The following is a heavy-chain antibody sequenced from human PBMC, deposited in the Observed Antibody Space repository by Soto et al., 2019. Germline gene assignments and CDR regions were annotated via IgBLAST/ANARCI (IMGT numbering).Heavy chain of an antibody. Sequence: EVQLVESGGGLVQPGGSLRLSCAASGFTFSSYSMNWVRQAPGKGLEWVSYISSSSTIYYADSVKGRFTISRDNAKNSLYLQMNSLRAEDTAVYYCARDIESPNYMDVWGKGTTVTVSS. V-gene: IGHV3-48*01. J-gene: IGHJ6*03. CDR1: GFTFSSYS. CDR3: ARDIESPNYMDV. D-gene: IGHD1-26*01. CDR2: ISSSSTI.